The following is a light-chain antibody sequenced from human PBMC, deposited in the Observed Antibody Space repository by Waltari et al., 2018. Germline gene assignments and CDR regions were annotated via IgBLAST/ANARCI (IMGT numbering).Light chain of an antibody. CDR2: TSN. V-gene: IGLV1-44*01. J-gene: IGLJ3*02. Sequence: QSVLTQPPSASGTPGQTVIISCSGSSSNIGSNTVNWYQQLPGAAPKLLIYTSNHRPPGVPDGFSGSKSGTSASLAISGLQSADEADYYCAVWHDSLNSWVFGGGTKLTVL. CDR1: SSNIGSNT. CDR3: AVWHDSLNSWV.